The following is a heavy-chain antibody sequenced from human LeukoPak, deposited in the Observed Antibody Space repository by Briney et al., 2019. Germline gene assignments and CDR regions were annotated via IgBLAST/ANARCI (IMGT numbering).Heavy chain of an antibody. CDR3: ARSCSGGSCYNYGMDL. CDR2: IYTSGST. Sequence: PSETLSLTCTVSGCSISSYYWSWIRQPAGKGLEWIGPIYTSGSTNYNPSPMNRVTTSVDTTSNQFSLQLISVTAADTAACYCARSCSGGSCYNYGMDLGGQGTTVTVSS. D-gene: IGHD2-15*01. CDR1: GCSISSYY. J-gene: IGHJ6*02. V-gene: IGHV4-4*07.